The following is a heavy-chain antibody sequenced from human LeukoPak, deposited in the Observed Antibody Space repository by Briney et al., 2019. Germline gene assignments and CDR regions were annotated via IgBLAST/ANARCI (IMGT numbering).Heavy chain of an antibody. D-gene: IGHD2-15*01. CDR1: GFTFSDYA. Sequence: GGSLRLSCAASGFTFSDYAMHWVRQAPGKGLEYVSAISSNGGSTYYANSVKGRFTISRDNSKNTLYLQMGSLRAEDMAVYYCARVAARVSLDYWGQGTLVTVPS. J-gene: IGHJ4*02. CDR2: ISSNGGST. V-gene: IGHV3-64*01. CDR3: ARVAARVSLDY.